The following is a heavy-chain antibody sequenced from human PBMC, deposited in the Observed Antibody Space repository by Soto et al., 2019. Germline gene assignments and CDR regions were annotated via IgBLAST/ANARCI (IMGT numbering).Heavy chain of an antibody. D-gene: IGHD3-3*01. V-gene: IGHV1-69*13. CDR1: GGTFSSYT. CDR3: ARGRGDFWGGAEWAFDI. J-gene: IGHJ3*02. Sequence: SVKVSCKASGGTFSSYTISWVRQAPGQGLEWMGRIIPIFGTANYAQKFQGRVTITADESTSTAYMELSSLRSEDTAVYYCARGRGDFWGGAEWAFDIWGQGTMGTVSS. CDR2: IIPIFGTA.